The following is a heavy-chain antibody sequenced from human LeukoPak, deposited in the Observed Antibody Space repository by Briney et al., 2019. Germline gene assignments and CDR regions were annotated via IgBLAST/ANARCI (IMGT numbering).Heavy chain of an antibody. V-gene: IGHV5-51*01. J-gene: IGHJ4*02. Sequence: PGESLKISCKGSGYSFTNNWLAWVRQVPGKSLEWMGIIYPADSDTRYSPSFQGQVTISADKSISTTYLQWTSLKASDSAMYYCARQGWSLYFFDYWGQGSLVTVSS. CDR1: GYSFTNNW. D-gene: IGHD3-9*01. CDR3: ARQGWSLYFFDY. CDR2: IYPADSDT.